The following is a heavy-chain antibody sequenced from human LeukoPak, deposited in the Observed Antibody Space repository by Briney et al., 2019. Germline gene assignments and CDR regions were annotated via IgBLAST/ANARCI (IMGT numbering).Heavy chain of an antibody. CDR2: IYDSGTT. CDR1: GDSFGTYF. Sequence: SETLSLTCTVSGDSFGTYFWHWIRQPPEKGLEWMGYIYDSGTTAYNPSLKRRVIMSVDTSTNQFSLKLTSVTAADTAVYYCARDPDGYKFFDYWGRGSPVTVSS. V-gene: IGHV4-59*01. J-gene: IGHJ4*02. D-gene: IGHD5-24*01. CDR3: ARDPDGYKFFDY.